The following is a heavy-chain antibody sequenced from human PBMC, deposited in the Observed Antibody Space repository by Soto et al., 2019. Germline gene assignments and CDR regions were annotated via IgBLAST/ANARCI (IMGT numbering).Heavy chain of an antibody. D-gene: IGHD3-22*01. CDR2: IYNTGTT. J-gene: IGHJ3*01. Sequence: QLQESGPGLVKPSETLSLTCTVSGAAMSSYFWSLVRQSPGKGLEWIGYIYNTGTTDYNPSLKSRVTISVERSKFQFSLKLTSLTAADTAVYYCATDSTGYYSDAFDVWGQGARVIVSS. V-gene: IGHV4-59*03. CDR3: ATDSTGYYSDAFDV. CDR1: GAAMSSYF.